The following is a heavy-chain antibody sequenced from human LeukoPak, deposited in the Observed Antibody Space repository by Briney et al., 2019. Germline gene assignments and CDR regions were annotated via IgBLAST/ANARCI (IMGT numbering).Heavy chain of an antibody. D-gene: IGHD2-2*01. J-gene: IGHJ4*02. Sequence: SQTLSLTCTVSGGSISSGDYYWSWIRQPPGKGLEWIGYTYYSGSTYYNPSLKSRVTISVDTSKNQFSLKLSSVTAADTAVYYCARGGDIVVVPAARTPFDYWGQGTLVTVSS. CDR2: TYYSGST. V-gene: IGHV4-30-4*08. CDR3: ARGGDIVVVPAARTPFDY. CDR1: GGSISSGDYY.